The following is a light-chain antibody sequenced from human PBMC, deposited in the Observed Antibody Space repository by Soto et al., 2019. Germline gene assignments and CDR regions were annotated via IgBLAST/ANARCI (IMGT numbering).Light chain of an antibody. CDR1: QNNTSW. CDR2: KAS. J-gene: IGKJ1*01. Sequence: DTQMTQSPSTLLASVGDRVTITCRASQNNTSWLAWYQHKPGKAPKLLTYKASSLESGDPSRFSGSGSGTEFTLTISTLQPEDFASYYCLQYNSHSWTFGQETKVEMK. V-gene: IGKV1-5*03. CDR3: LQYNSHSWT.